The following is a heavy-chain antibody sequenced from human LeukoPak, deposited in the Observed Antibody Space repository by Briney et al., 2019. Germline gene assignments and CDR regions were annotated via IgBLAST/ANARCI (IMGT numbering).Heavy chain of an antibody. CDR2: ISGSGGST. Sequence: PGGSLRLSCAASGFTFSSYAMSWVRQAPGKGLGWASAISGSGGSTYYADSVKGRFTISRDNSKNTLYLQMNSLRAEDTAVYYCAKPPGYSSSGDYWGQGTLVTVSS. CDR1: GFTFSSYA. V-gene: IGHV3-23*01. D-gene: IGHD6-6*01. CDR3: AKPPGYSSSGDY. J-gene: IGHJ4*02.